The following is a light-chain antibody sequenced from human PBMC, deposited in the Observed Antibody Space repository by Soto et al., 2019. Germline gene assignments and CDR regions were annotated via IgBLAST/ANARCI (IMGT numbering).Light chain of an antibody. CDR3: QSYDSSLSVI. J-gene: IGLJ2*01. V-gene: IGLV1-40*01. CDR1: TSNIGASYD. Sequence: QSVLTQPPSVSGAPGQRVTISCTGSTSNIGASYDVHWYRQLPGTAPKLLIYGNSNRPSGVPDRFSGSKSGTSASLAITGLQAEDEADYYCQSYDSSLSVIFGGGTKLTVL. CDR2: GNS.